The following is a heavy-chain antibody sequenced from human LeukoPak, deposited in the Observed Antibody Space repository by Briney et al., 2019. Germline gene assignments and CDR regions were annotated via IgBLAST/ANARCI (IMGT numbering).Heavy chain of an antibody. CDR3: ARPVLGDGTVAAQCEH. CDR1: GYTFTGYY. J-gene: IGHJ1*01. D-gene: IGHD2-15*01. Sequence: ASVKVSCKASGYTFTGYYMHWVRQAPGQGLEWMGWINPNSGGTNYAQKFQGRVTMTRDTSISTAYMELSRLRSDDTAVYYCARPVLGDGTVAAQCEHWGQGTLVTVSS. CDR2: INPNSGGT. V-gene: IGHV1-2*02.